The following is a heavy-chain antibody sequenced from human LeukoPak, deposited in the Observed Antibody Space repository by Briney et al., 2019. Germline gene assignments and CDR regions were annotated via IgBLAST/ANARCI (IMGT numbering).Heavy chain of an antibody. V-gene: IGHV1-2*06. Sequence: GASVKVSCKASGYTFTGYYMHWVRQAPGQGLEWMGRINPNSGGTNYAQKFQGRVTMTRDTSISTAYMELRSLRSDDTAVYYCARYYYYYGMDVWGQGTTVTVSS. CDR3: ARYYYYYGMDV. J-gene: IGHJ6*02. CDR2: INPNSGGT. CDR1: GYTFTGYY.